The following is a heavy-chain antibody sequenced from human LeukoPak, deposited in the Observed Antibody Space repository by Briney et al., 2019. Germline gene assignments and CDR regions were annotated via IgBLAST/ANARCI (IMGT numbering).Heavy chain of an antibody. Sequence: PGGSLRLSCAASGFTVSTTYMSWVRQAPGKGLEWVSLIYVDGRTYYADSVKGRFTISRDNSKNSLYLQMNSLRDEDTAVYYCASFGSWPHDYWGQGTLVTVSS. CDR1: GFTVSTTY. CDR3: ASFGSWPHDY. D-gene: IGHD6-13*01. CDR2: IYVDGRT. V-gene: IGHV3-53*01. J-gene: IGHJ4*02.